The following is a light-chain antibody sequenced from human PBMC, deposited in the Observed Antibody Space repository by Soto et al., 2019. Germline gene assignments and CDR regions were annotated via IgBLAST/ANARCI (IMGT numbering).Light chain of an antibody. CDR2: AAS. CDR3: QQYSNWPQT. V-gene: IGKV3-15*01. Sequence: EIAMTQSPAILSVSPGEGATLSCRASQIVSNDLAWYQQKPGQAPRLLIYAASSRATGIPARFSGGGSGTEFTLTISSLQSEDFAVYYCQQYSNWPQTFGQGTKVDIK. CDR1: QIVSND. J-gene: IGKJ1*01.